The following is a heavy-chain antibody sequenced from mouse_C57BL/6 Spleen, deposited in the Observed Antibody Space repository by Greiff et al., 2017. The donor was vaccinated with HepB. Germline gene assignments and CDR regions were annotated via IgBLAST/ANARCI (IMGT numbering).Heavy chain of an antibody. V-gene: IGHV1-19*01. D-gene: IGHD1-1*01. Sequence: VQLQQSGPVLVKPGASVKMSCKASGYTFTDYYMNWVKQSHGKSLEWIGVINPYNGGTSYNQKFKGKATLTVDKSSSTAYMELNSLTSEDSAVYYCARDVTTVVDFDYWGQGTTLTVSS. CDR1: GYTFTDYY. J-gene: IGHJ2*01. CDR3: ARDVTTVVDFDY. CDR2: INPYNGGT.